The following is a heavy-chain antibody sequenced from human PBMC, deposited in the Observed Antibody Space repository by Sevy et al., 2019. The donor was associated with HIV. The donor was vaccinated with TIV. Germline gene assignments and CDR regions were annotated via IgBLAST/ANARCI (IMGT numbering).Heavy chain of an antibody. V-gene: IGHV4-61*01. CDR1: GGSVSSGSYY. D-gene: IGHD2-2*01. CDR2: IYHSGST. J-gene: IGHJ4*02. CDR3: ARAKKEVVPTALGRYYFDY. Sequence: SKTLSLTCTVSGGSVSSGSYYWGWIRQPPGKGLEWIGYIYHSGSTNYNPSLKSRVTISVDTSKNQFSLKLSSVIAADTAAYHCARAKKEVVPTALGRYYFDYWGQGTAVSVSS.